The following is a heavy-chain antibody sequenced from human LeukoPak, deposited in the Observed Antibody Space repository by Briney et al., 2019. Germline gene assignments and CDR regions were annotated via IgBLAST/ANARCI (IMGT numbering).Heavy chain of an antibody. CDR2: ISSSGSTI. CDR3: ARDDSGSMDV. Sequence: GGSLRLSCAASGFTFSSYSMNWVRQAPGKGLEWVSYISSSGSTIYYADSVKGRFTISRDNAKNLLYLQMNSLRAEDTAVYYCARDDSGSMDVWGQGTTVTVSS. V-gene: IGHV3-48*04. CDR1: GFTFSSYS. J-gene: IGHJ6*02. D-gene: IGHD1-26*01.